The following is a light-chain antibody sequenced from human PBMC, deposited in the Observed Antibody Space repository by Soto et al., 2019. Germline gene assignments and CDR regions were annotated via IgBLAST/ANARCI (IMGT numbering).Light chain of an antibody. CDR3: QQYNNWIT. J-gene: IGKJ5*01. CDR1: QSISIN. CDR2: XXX. Sequence: ARAXLSCRASQSISINLAWYQQKPGQXPRLLXXXXXXXXXXXXAXFSGSWSGTEFTLTISSLQSEDFAVYYCQQYNNWITFGQGTRLEIK. V-gene: IGKV3-15*01.